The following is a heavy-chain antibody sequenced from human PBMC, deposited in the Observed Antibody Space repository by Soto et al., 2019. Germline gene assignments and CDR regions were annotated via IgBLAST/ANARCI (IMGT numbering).Heavy chain of an antibody. CDR3: ARLKQQLVPTHYMDV. V-gene: IGHV4-59*08. CDR2: IYYSGST. Sequence: SEPLCPAGSVAGGAFRSLCWSCIRKTKGKGLECIGYIYYSGSTNYNPSLKSRVTISVDTSKNQFSLKLSSVTAADTAVYYCARLKQQLVPTHYMDVWGKGTTVTVSS. J-gene: IGHJ6*03. CDR1: GGAFRSLC. D-gene: IGHD6-13*01.